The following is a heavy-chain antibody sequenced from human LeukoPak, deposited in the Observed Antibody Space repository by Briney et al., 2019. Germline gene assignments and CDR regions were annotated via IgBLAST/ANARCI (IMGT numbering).Heavy chain of an antibody. CDR2: ISYDGSNK. CDR3: ARAGKGILTAFDY. D-gene: IGHD3-9*01. CDR1: GFTFSSYA. J-gene: IGHJ4*02. V-gene: IGHV3-30*04. Sequence: GGSLRLSCAASGFTFSSYAMHWVRQAPGKGLEWVAVISYDGSNKYYAASVKGRFTISRDNSKNTLYLQMNSLRAEDTAVYYCARAGKGILTAFDYWGQGTLVTVSS.